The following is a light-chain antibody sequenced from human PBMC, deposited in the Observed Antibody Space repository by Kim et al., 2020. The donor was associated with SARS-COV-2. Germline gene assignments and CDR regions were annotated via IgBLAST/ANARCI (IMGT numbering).Light chain of an antibody. V-gene: IGKV2-30*02. CDR3: MQDTQRLT. CDR1: QSLVHTDGNIY. J-gene: IGKJ4*01. Sequence: IVMTQSPLSLPVTLGQPASISCRSSQSLVHTDGNIYLSLFHQRPGQSPRRLIYKVSTRDSGVPDRFSGSGSGTDFTLQISRVEAEDVGVYYCMQDTQRLTFGGGTKVDIK. CDR2: KVS.